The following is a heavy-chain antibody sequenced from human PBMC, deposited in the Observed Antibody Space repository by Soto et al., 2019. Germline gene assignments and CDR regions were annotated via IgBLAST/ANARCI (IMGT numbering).Heavy chain of an antibody. D-gene: IGHD6-19*01. CDR1: GFTFSSYA. J-gene: IGHJ4*02. V-gene: IGHV3-30-3*01. CDR2: ISYDGSNK. CDR3: ARDILATRPVAGTIDY. Sequence: GGSLRLSCAASGFTFSSYAMHWVRQAPGKGLEWVAVISYDGSNKYYADSVKGRLTISRDNSKNTLYLQMNSLRAEDTAVYYCARDILATRPVAGTIDYWGQGTLVTVSS.